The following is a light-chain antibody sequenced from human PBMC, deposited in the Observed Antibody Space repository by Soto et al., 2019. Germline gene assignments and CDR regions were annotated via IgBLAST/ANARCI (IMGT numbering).Light chain of an antibody. V-gene: IGKV1-27*01. CDR1: QCISNY. J-gene: IGKJ1*01. CDR3: QQYGSSPPRT. CDR2: AAS. Sequence: DIQMTQSPSSLSTSVGDRVTITCRASQCISNYLAWYQQKPGKVPKLLIYAASTLQSGVPSRFSGSGSGTDFTLTISSLEPEDFAVYYCQQYGSSPPRTFGQGTKVDIK.